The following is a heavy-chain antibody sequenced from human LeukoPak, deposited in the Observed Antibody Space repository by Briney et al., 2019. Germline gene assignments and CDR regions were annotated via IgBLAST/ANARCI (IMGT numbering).Heavy chain of an antibody. CDR1: GIAFSNSW. Sequence: AGGSLRLSCETSGIAFSNSWMSWVRQAPGKGLEWVANIKKDGSEKYYVDSVKGRFTISRDNAKNSLYLQMNSLRADDTAVYYCARRRTPEAFDIWGQGTMVTVSS. CDR3: ARRRTPEAFDI. J-gene: IGHJ3*02. V-gene: IGHV3-7*01. CDR2: IKKDGSEK.